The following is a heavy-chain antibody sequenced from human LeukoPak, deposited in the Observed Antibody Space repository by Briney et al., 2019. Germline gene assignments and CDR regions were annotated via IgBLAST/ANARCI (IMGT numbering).Heavy chain of an antibody. Sequence: GGSLRLSCAASGFNVSGSYMIWVRQAPERGLDWVSVIYRGGHTYYADSVKGRFTISKDNSKNTLYLQMSTLRVEDTAVYYCVVGLDDFWSGYSKAFDHWGQGSLVTV. J-gene: IGHJ4*02. CDR2: IYRGGHT. CDR1: GFNVSGSY. CDR3: VVGLDDFWSGYSKAFDH. D-gene: IGHD3-3*01. V-gene: IGHV3-53*01.